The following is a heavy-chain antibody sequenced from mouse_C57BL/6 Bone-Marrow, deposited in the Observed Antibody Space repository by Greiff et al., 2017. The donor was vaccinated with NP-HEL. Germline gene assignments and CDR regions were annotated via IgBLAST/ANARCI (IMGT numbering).Heavy chain of an antibody. D-gene: IGHD2-3*01. CDR1: GYSITSGYD. Sequence: EVKLQQSGPGMVKPSQSLSLTCTVTGYSITSGYDWHWIRHFPGNKLEWMGYISYSGSTNYNPSLKSRISITHDTSKNHFFLKLNSVTTEDTATYYCAREGGYDYAMDYWGQGTSVTVSS. CDR2: ISYSGST. V-gene: IGHV3-1*01. J-gene: IGHJ4*01. CDR3: AREGGYDYAMDY.